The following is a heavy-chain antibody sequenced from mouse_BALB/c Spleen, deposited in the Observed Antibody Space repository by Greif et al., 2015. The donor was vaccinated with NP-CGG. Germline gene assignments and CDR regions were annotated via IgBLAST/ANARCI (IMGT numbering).Heavy chain of an antibody. CDR2: IDPANGNT. Sequence: EVQLQQSGAELVKPGASVKLSCTASGFNIEDTYMHWVKQRPEQGLEWIGRIDPANGNTKYDPKFQGKATITADTSSNTAYLQLSSLTSEDTAVYYCALYYYGSSGFDYWGQGTTLTVSS. CDR1: GFNIEDTY. J-gene: IGHJ2*01. V-gene: IGHV14-3*02. CDR3: ALYYYGSSGFDY. D-gene: IGHD1-1*01.